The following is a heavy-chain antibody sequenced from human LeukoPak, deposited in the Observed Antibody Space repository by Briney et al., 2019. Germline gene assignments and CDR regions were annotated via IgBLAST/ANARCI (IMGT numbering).Heavy chain of an antibody. CDR1: GFPFSSFW. V-gene: IGHV3-7*01. J-gene: IGHJ3*02. CDR2: IKQDGSEK. D-gene: IGHD1-1*01. CDR3: ARDEYQTNAFDI. Sequence: GGSLRLSCAASGFPFSSFWMSWVRQAPGKGLAWVANIKQDGSEKYFVDSVKGRFTISRDNAKSSLFLQMNSLRAEDSAVYYCARDEYQTNAFDIWGQGTVVTVSS.